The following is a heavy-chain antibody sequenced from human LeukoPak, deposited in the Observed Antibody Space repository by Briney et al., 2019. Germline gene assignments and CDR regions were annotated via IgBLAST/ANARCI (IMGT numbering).Heavy chain of an antibody. CDR2: IYYSGST. J-gene: IGHJ5*02. D-gene: IGHD3-3*01. Sequence: SETLSLTCTVSGGSISSSSYYWGWIRQPPGKGLEWIGSIYYSGSTYYNPSLKSRVTISVDTSKNQFSLKLSSVTAADTAVYYCARDTISWFDPWGQGTLVTVSS. CDR1: GGSISSSSYY. V-gene: IGHV4-39*07. CDR3: ARDTISWFDP.